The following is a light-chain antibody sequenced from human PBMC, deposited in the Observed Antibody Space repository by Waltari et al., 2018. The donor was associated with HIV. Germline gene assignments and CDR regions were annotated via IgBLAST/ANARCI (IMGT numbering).Light chain of an antibody. CDR1: RSSVGSYT. J-gene: IGLJ2*01. V-gene: IGLV1-44*01. CDR2: RNE. Sequence: QSEVTQPPSVSGTPGQRVTISCSGSRSSVGSYTVTWYQQLPGMAPKLHSYRNELRPSGVPYRFAGFKSGTSASLAISGLQSEDGAHSYCAAWDGSLGGRVFGGATKLTVL. CDR3: AAWDGSLGGRV.